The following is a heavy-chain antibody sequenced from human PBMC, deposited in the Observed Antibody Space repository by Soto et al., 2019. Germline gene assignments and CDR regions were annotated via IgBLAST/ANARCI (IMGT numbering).Heavy chain of an antibody. CDR1: GGSISSGGYY. V-gene: IGHV4-31*03. J-gene: IGHJ4*02. Sequence: SETLSLTCTVSGGSISSGGYYWSWIRQHPGKGLEWIGYIYYSGSTYYNPSLKSRVTISVDTSKNQFSLKLSSVTAADTAVHYCARGYSGYDCFDYWGQGTLVTVSS. D-gene: IGHD5-12*01. CDR2: IYYSGST. CDR3: ARGYSGYDCFDY.